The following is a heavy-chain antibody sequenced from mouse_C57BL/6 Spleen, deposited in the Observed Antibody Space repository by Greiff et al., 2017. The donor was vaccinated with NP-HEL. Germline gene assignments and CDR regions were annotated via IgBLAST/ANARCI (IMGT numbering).Heavy chain of an antibody. J-gene: IGHJ1*03. V-gene: IGHV14-3*01. CDR2: IDPANGNT. CDR1: GFNIKNTY. D-gene: IGHD1-1*01. Sequence: EVQLVESVAELVRPGASVKLSCTASGFNIKNTYMHWVKQRPEQGLEWIGRIDPANGNTKYAPKFQGKATITADTSSNTAYLQLSSLTSEDTAIYYCAPYYYGSNYGYFDVWGTGTTVTVSS. CDR3: APYYYGSNYGYFDV.